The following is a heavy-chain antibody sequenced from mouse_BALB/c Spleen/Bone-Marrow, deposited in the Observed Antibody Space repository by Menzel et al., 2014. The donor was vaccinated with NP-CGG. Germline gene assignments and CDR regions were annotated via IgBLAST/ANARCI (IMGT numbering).Heavy chain of an antibody. J-gene: IGHJ4*01. D-gene: IGHD2-3*01. CDR1: GFTFSSYG. CDR3: ARDGYYVFYAVDY. V-gene: IGHV5-6-3*01. CDR2: INSNGGST. Sequence: EVKLMESGGGLVQPGGSLKLSCAASGFTFSSYGMSWVRQTPDKRLELVATINSNGGSTYYPDSVKGRFTISRDNAKNTLYLQMSSLKSEDTAMYYCARDGYYVFYAVDYWGQGTSVTVSS.